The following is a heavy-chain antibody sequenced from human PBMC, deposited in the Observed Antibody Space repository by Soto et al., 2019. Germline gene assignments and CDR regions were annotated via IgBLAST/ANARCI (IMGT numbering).Heavy chain of an antibody. CDR3: ARDGHGMDV. J-gene: IGHJ6*02. Sequence: QVQLQESGPGLVRPSETLSLTCTVSGGSVSTGSYDWSWIRQPPGKVLESIGKIFFTGSAHYNPSLRNRVTMSVDTSKDQFSLTLTSVTAADTAMYYCARDGHGMDVWGQGTTVTVSS. V-gene: IGHV4-61*01. CDR2: IFFTGSA. CDR1: GGSVSTGSYD.